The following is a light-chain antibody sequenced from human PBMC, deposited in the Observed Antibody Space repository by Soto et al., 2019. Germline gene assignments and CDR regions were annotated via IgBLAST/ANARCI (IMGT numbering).Light chain of an antibody. Sequence: VVLTQXXXXLXLSXGXRGTLXXSAIQSVSSYLAWYQQKPGQAPRLLIYDASNRATGIPARFSGSGSGTDFTLTISSLEPEDFAVYYCQQRSNWPPGLTFGGGTKVDIK. J-gene: IGKJ4*01. CDR2: DAS. V-gene: IGKV3-11*01. CDR1: QSVSSY. CDR3: QQRSNWPPGLT.